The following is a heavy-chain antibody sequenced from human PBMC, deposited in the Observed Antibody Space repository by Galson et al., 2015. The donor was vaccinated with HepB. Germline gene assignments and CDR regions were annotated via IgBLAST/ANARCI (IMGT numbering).Heavy chain of an antibody. CDR2: ISDRGGGP. CDR3: AKESCGGDCYSFWGMDV. Sequence: SLRLSCAASGFTFSRYAMSWVRQTPEKGLEWVSTISDRGGGPYYADSVEGRLTMSRDNSKNTLYLQMNSLRPEDTATYYCAKESCGGDCYSFWGMDVWGQGTTVTVSS. D-gene: IGHD2-21*02. CDR1: GFTFSRYA. J-gene: IGHJ6*02. V-gene: IGHV3-23*01.